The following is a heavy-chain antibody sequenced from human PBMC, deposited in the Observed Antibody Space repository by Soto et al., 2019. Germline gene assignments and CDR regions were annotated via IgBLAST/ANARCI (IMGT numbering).Heavy chain of an antibody. Sequence: TGGSLRLSCAAFGFTFGGSAMHWVRQASGKGLEWVGRIRSKANSYATADAASVKGRFTISRDDSKNTAYLQMNSLKTEDTAVYYCTRHAAETVDTAMVRLNSSSWRETYYYYYYMDVWGKGTTVTVSS. CDR1: GFTFGGSA. J-gene: IGHJ6*03. V-gene: IGHV3-73*01. CDR2: IRSKANSYAT. CDR3: TRHAAETVDTAMVRLNSSSWRETYYYYYYMDV. D-gene: IGHD5-18*01.